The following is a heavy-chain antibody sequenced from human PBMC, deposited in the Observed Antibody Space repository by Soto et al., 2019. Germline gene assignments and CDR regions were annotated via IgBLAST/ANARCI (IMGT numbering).Heavy chain of an antibody. V-gene: IGHV3-21*01. J-gene: IGHJ3*02. CDR2: ISSSSSYI. CDR1: GFTFSSYS. CDR3: ARDRLDIVVVVAANAFDI. D-gene: IGHD2-15*01. Sequence: PGGSLRLSCAASGFTFSSYSMNWVRQAPGKGLEWVSSISSSSSYIYYADSVKGRFTISRDNAKNSLYLQMNSLRAEDTAVYYCARDRLDIVVVVAANAFDIWGQGTMVTVSS.